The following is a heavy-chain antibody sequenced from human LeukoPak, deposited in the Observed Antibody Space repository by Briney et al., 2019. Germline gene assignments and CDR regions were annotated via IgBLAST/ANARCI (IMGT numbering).Heavy chain of an antibody. J-gene: IGHJ3*02. CDR1: GYSFTSYW. D-gene: IGHD3-10*01. Sequence: GESLKISCEGSGYSFTSYWISWVRQMPGKGLEWMGRIDPSDSYTNYSPSFQGHVTISADKSISTAYLQWSSLKASDTAMYYCARHELWFGELRGDDAFDIWGQGTMVTVSS. V-gene: IGHV5-10-1*01. CDR2: IDPSDSYT. CDR3: ARHELWFGELRGDDAFDI.